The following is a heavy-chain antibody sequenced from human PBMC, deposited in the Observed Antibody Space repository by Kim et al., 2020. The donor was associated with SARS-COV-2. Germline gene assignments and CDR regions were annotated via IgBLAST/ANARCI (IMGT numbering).Heavy chain of an antibody. D-gene: IGHD2-15*01. V-gene: IGHV1-24*01. CDR1: GYTLTELS. CDR3: ATAPVVVVAATRYYYYYGMDV. CDR2: FDPEDGET. J-gene: IGHJ6*02. Sequence: GSVKVSCKVSGYTLTELSMHWVRQAPGKGLEWMGGFDPEDGETFYAQKFQGRLTMTEDTTTDTAYMELSSLRSEDTAVYYCATAPVVVVAATRYYYYYGMDVWGQGTTVTVSS.